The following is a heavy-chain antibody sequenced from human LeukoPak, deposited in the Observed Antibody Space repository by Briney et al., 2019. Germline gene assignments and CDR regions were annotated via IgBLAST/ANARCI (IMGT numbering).Heavy chain of an antibody. CDR2: ISGSGGST. D-gene: IGHD3-16*02. Sequence: PGGSLRLSCAASGFTFSSYAMSWVRQAPGKGLEWVSAISGSGGSTYYADSVKGRFTISRDNSKNTLYLQMNSLRAEDTAVYYCAKEVARYDYVWGSYRYPFDYWGQGTLVTVSS. J-gene: IGHJ4*02. CDR1: GFTFSSYA. V-gene: IGHV3-23*01. CDR3: AKEVARYDYVWGSYRYPFDY.